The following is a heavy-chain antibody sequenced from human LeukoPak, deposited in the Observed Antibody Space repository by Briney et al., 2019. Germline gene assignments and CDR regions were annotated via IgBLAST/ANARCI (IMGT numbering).Heavy chain of an antibody. CDR3: ARRKPSSSWYGGAFDI. Sequence: ASVKVSCKASGYTFTSYYMHWVRQAPGQGLEWMGIINPSGGSTSYAQKFQGRVTMTRDMSTSTVYMELSSLRSEDTAVYYCARRKPSSSWYGGAFDIWGQGTMVTVSS. CDR1: GYTFTSYY. V-gene: IGHV1-46*01. J-gene: IGHJ3*02. CDR2: INPSGGST. D-gene: IGHD6-13*01.